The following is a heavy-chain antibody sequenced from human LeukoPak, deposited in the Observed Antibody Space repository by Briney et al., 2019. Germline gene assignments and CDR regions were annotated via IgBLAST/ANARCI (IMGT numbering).Heavy chain of an antibody. Sequence: SETLSLTCTVSGGSISSGSYYWNWIRQPAGKGLEWIGRIYTSGSTNYNPSLKSRVTISVDTSKNQFSLKLSSVTAADTAVYYCAVRPPDYDFWSGYYDYWGQGTLVTVSS. J-gene: IGHJ4*02. V-gene: IGHV4-61*02. CDR1: GGSISSGSYY. D-gene: IGHD3-3*01. CDR3: AVRPPDYDFWSGYYDY. CDR2: IYTSGST.